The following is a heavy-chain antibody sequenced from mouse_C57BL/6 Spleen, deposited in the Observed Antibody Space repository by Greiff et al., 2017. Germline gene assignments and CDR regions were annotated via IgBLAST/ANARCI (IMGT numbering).Heavy chain of an antibody. D-gene: IGHD2-14*01. CDR2: IWRGGST. J-gene: IGHJ2*01. V-gene: IGHV2-5*01. CDR1: GFSLTSYG. Sequence: QVQLQESGPGLVQPSQSLSITCTVSGFSLTSYGVHWVRQSPGKGLEWLGVIWRGGSTDYNAAFMSSLSITKDNSKSHVFFKMNSLQADDTAIYYCAKIRVRRGCYFDYWGQGTTLTVSS. CDR3: AKIRVRRGCYFDY.